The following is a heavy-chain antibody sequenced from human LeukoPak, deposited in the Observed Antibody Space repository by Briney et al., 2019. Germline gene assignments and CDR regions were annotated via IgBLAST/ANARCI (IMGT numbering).Heavy chain of an antibody. CDR1: GFTVSSYG. Sequence: GGSLRLSCAASGFTVSSYGMHWVRQAPGKGLEWVAFIRYDGSNKYYADSVKGRFTIPRDNSKNTLYLQMNSLRAEDTAVYYCAKDGSPKHVDFDYWGQGTLVTVSS. V-gene: IGHV3-30*02. CDR2: IRYDGSNK. D-gene: IGHD3-10*01. CDR3: AKDGSPKHVDFDY. J-gene: IGHJ4*02.